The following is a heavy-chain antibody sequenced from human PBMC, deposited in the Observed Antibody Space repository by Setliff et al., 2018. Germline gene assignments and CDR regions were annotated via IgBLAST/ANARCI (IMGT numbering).Heavy chain of an antibody. J-gene: IGHJ4*02. CDR3: AKEIDGNYYAAGDP. Sequence: GGSLRLSCAASGFTFNYYAMAWVRQAPGKGLEWVSSIGGPGDSPNYADSVKGRFTVSRDNAKNTLYLQINNLRAEDTAVYYCAKEIDGNYYAAGDPRGQGTLVTVSS. D-gene: IGHD1-26*01. CDR1: GFTFNYYA. CDR2: IGGPGDSP. V-gene: IGHV3-23*01.